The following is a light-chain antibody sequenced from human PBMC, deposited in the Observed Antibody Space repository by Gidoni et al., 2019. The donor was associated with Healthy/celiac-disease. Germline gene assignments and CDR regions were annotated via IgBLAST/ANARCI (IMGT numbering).Light chain of an antibody. Sequence: QSALTQPASVSGSPGQSITISCTGTSSDVGGYNYVSWYQQHPGKAPKLMIYEVSNRPSGVSNRFTGSKSGNTASLTISGQQAEDEADYYCSSYTSSSTLVVFGGGTKLTVL. CDR2: EVS. CDR3: SSYTSSSTLVV. J-gene: IGLJ2*01. V-gene: IGLV2-14*01. CDR1: SSDVGGYNY.